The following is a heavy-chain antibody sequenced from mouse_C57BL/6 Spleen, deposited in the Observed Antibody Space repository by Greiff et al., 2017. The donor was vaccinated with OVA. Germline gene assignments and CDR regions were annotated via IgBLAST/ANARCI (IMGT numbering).Heavy chain of an antibody. Sequence: EVKLMESGEGLVKPGGSLKLSCAASGFTFSSYAMSWVRQTPEKRLEWVAYISSGGDYIYYADTVKGRFTISRDNARNTLYLQMSSLKSEDTAMYYCTRDPDGYYRYFDVWGTGTTVTVSS. CDR3: TRDPDGYYRYFDV. CDR2: ISSGGDYI. V-gene: IGHV5-9-1*02. J-gene: IGHJ1*03. CDR1: GFTFSSYA. D-gene: IGHD2-3*01.